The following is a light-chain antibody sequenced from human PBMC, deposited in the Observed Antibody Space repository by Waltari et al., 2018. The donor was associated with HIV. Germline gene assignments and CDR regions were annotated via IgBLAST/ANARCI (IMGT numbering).Light chain of an antibody. V-gene: IGKV1-6*01. CDR3: LQDYNYPWT. Sequence: IQMTQSPSSLSASVGDRVTLSCRASQDIRNDLGWYQQKPGKAPELLIYAASTLQSGVPSRFSGSGSGTDFTLIISSLQPEDFATYYCLQDYNYPWTFGQGTKVDIK. CDR1: QDIRND. CDR2: AAS. J-gene: IGKJ1*01.